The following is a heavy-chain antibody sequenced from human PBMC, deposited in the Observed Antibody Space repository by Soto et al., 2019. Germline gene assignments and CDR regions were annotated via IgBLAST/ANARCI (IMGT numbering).Heavy chain of an antibody. J-gene: IGHJ4*02. CDR3: ARDDQDRSGFDY. D-gene: IGHD3-22*01. Sequence: QLQLQESGSGLVKPSQTLSLTCAVSGGSSSSGGYSWSWSRQPPGKGLEWIGYIYHSGSTYYNPSLKSRVTISVDRSKNQFSLKLSSVTAADTAVYYCARDDQDRSGFDYCGQGTLVTVS. V-gene: IGHV4-30-2*01. CDR1: GGSSSSGGYS. CDR2: IYHSGST.